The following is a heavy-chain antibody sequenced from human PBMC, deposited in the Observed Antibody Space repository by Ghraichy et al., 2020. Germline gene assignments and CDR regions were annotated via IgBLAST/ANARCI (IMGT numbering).Heavy chain of an antibody. CDR3: ARDRQWEPREAWFDP. V-gene: IGHV1-18*04. D-gene: IGHD1-26*01. J-gene: IGHJ5*02. Sequence: ASVKVSCKASGYTFTSYGISWVRQAPGQGLEWMGWISAYNGNTNYAQKLQGRVTMTTDTSTSTAYMELRSLRSDDTAVYYCARDRQWEPREAWFDPWGQGTLVTVSS. CDR2: ISAYNGNT. CDR1: GYTFTSYG.